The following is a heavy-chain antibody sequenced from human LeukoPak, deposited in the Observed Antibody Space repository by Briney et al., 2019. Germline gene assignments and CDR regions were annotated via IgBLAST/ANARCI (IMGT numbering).Heavy chain of an antibody. D-gene: IGHD5-18*01. CDR2: IYYSGST. V-gene: IGHV4-30-4*01. J-gene: IGHJ6*02. CDR1: GGSISSGDYY. CDR3: ARVVTYYGKDV. Sequence: PSETLSLTCTVSGGSISSGDYYWSWIRQPPGKGLEWIGYIYYSGSTYYNPSLKSRVTISVDTSKNQFSLKLSSVTAADTAVYYCARVVTYYGKDVWGQGTTVTVSS.